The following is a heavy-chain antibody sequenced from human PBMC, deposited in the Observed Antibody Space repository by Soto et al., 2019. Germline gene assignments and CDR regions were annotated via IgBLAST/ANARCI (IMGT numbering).Heavy chain of an antibody. J-gene: IGHJ4*02. CDR3: VRATYLSDSSGYTRCLDY. CDR2: INPSGGST. CDR1: GYTFTSYY. V-gene: IGHV1-46*03. Sequence: ASVKVSCKASGYTFTSYYMHWVRQAPGQGLEWMGIINPSGGSTSYAQKFQGRFTTSRDESKNSVYLQMNSPKTEDTAVYYCVRATYLSDSSGYTRCLDYWGQGTLVTVSS. D-gene: IGHD3-22*01.